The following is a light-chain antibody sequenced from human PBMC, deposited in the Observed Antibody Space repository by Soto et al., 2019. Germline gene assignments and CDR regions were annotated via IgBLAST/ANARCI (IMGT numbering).Light chain of an antibody. CDR3: QQYNSYPWT. J-gene: IGKJ1*01. CDR2: DAS. CDR1: QSISSW. Sequence: DIQMTQSPSTLSASAGDRVTITCRASQSISSWLAWYQQKPGKAPKLLIYDASSLESGVPSRFSGSGSGTEFNLTISSLQPDDFATYYCQQYNSYPWTFGQGTKVEIK. V-gene: IGKV1-5*01.